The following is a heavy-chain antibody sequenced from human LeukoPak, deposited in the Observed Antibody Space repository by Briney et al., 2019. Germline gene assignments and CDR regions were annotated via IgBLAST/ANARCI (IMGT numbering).Heavy chain of an antibody. CDR3: ARGRPDTSVPRTYYMDV. J-gene: IGHJ6*03. Sequence: ASVKVSCKASGYTFTGYYMHWVRQAPGQGLEWMGWINPNSGGTNYAQKFQGRVTMTRDTSISTAYMDMSSLRSEDTAIYYCARGRPDTSVPRTYYMDVWGKGTTVTVSS. V-gene: IGHV1-2*02. CDR1: GYTFTGYY. CDR2: INPNSGGT. D-gene: IGHD5-18*01.